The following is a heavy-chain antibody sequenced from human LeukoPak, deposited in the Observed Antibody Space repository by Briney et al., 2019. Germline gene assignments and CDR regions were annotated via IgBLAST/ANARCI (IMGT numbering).Heavy chain of an antibody. CDR2: ISDNEGST. CDR3: VRHDSYIPF. CDR1: GLTFKNYA. J-gene: IGHJ1*01. V-gene: IGHV3-23*01. D-gene: IGHD5-18*01. Sequence: GGSLRLSCAASGLTFKNYAMSSVRQTPGMGLEWVSAISDNEGSTYYTDSVKGRFTISRDNSKDTVYLQMNNLRAADTALYFCVRHDSYIPFWGQGSLVTVSS.